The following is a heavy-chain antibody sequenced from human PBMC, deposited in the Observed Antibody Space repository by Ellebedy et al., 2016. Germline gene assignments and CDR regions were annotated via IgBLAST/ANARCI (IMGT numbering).Heavy chain of an antibody. J-gene: IGHJ4*02. D-gene: IGHD2-21*01. V-gene: IGHV4-59*12. CDR2: IYYSGST. Sequence: SETLSLTCTVSGGSISSYYWSWIRQPPGKGLEWIGYIYYSGSTNYNPSLKNRVTMSLDTSKNQFSLKFTSLTAADTGVYYCARGLTPHFDSWGQGALVTVSS. CDR3: ARGLTPHFDS. CDR1: GGSISSYY.